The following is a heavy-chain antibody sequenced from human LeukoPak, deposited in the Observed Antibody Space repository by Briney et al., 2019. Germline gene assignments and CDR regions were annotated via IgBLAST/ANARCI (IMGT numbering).Heavy chain of an antibody. V-gene: IGHV4-61*02. CDR1: GGSISSGSYY. CDR2: IYTRGGP. J-gene: IGHJ5*02. CDR3: ARGVNYDFWSGLNWFDP. Sequence: SGTLSLTCTVSGGSISSGSYYGSWIRQPAGKGLEWIGRIYTRGGPTYNPPLKSRVTISVHTSKNQFSLKLSSVTAADTAVYYCARGVNYDFWSGLNWFDPWGQGTLVTVSS. D-gene: IGHD3-3*01.